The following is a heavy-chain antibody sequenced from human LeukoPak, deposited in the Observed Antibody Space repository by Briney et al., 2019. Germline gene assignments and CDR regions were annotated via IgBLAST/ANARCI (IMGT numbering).Heavy chain of an antibody. V-gene: IGHV3-74*01. D-gene: IGHD2/OR15-2a*01. CDR1: GFTYGNYL. CDR2: ISPDGRST. J-gene: IGHJ4*02. CDR3: AREGPRGNSQFDY. Sequence: GGSLRLSCAASGFTYGNYLMHWVRQAPGKGLVWVSRISPDGRSTNYADFVKGRFTVSRDNAMNTVYLQMNSLRTEDTAVYYCAREGPRGNSQFDYWGQGTLVTVSS.